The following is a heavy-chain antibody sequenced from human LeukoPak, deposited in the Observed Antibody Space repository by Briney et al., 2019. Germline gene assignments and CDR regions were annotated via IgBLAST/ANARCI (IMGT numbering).Heavy chain of an antibody. CDR2: IKQDGSEK. V-gene: IGHV3-7*01. J-gene: IGHJ4*02. Sequence: GGSLRLSCAASGFTFSSYWLSWVRQPPGKGLEWVANIKQDGSEKYYVDSVKGRFTISRDNAKNSLYLQMNSLRAEDTAVYYCARDHDWGWFDYWGQGTLVTVSS. CDR3: ARDHDWGWFDY. CDR1: GFTFSSYW. D-gene: IGHD7-27*01.